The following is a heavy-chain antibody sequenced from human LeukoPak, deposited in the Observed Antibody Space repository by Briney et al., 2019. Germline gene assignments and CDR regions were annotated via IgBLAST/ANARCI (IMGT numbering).Heavy chain of an antibody. CDR1: GFTLSSYA. D-gene: IGHD2-8*01. J-gene: IGHJ4*02. CDR2: ISTDGSST. CDR3: ARTKAHSHDY. V-gene: IGHV3-74*01. Sequence: PGRSLRLSCAGSGFTLSSYAMHWVRQALGKGLVWVSHISTDGSSTTYADSVTGRFTISRDNAKNTLYLQMNSLRVEDTAVYYCARTKAHSHDYWGQGTLVTVSS.